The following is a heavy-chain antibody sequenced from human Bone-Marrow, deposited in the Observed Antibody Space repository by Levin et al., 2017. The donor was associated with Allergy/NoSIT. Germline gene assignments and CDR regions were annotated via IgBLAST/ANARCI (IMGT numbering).Heavy chain of an antibody. J-gene: IGHJ4*02. CDR3: ARGMLDDVLTGLDY. CDR1: GFSFSIYW. V-gene: IGHV3-7*01. Sequence: PGGSLGLSCSASGFSFSIYWMNWVRQAPGKGLEWVASMDRDGSEKYYVDSVKGRFTISRDNAHSSLYLQMNSLRGEDTAVYYCARGMLDDVLTGLDYWGQGSLVTVSS. CDR2: MDRDGSEK. D-gene: IGHD3-9*01.